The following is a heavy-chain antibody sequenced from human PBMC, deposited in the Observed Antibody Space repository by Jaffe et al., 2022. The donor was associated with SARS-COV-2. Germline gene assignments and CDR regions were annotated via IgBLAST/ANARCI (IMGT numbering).Heavy chain of an antibody. J-gene: IGHJ6*03. CDR1: GFTFSSYS. V-gene: IGHV3-21*01. Sequence: EVQLVESGGGLVKPGGSLRLSCAASGFTFSSYSMNWVRQAPGKGLEWVSSISSSSSYIYYADSVKGRFTISRDNAKNSLYLQMNSLRAEDTAVYYCAGVDYDYVWGIGYYYYMDVWGKGTTVTVSS. CDR2: ISSSSSYI. D-gene: IGHD3-16*01. CDR3: AGVDYDYVWGIGYYYYMDV.